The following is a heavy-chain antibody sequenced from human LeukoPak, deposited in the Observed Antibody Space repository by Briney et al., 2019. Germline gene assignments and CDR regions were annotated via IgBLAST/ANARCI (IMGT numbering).Heavy chain of an antibody. CDR2: IKRDGSEK. CDR1: GFTFENYW. V-gene: IGHV3-7*01. CDR3: ARDPVSHYDVLTGYEGFDP. Sequence: GGSLGLSCAASGFTFENYWMNWVRQAPGKGLEWVASIKRDGSEKYYVDSVEGRFTVSRDNAKNSLSLQMNSLRAEDTAVYYCARDPVSHYDVLTGYEGFDPWGQGTLVIVSS. D-gene: IGHD3-9*01. J-gene: IGHJ5*02.